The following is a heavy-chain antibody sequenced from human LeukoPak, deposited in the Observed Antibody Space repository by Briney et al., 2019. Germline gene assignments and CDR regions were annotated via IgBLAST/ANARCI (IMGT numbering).Heavy chain of an antibody. CDR1: GGSINSYY. J-gene: IGHJ5*02. CDR2: IYTSGST. CDR3: ARGRPIAARVMSNWFDP. V-gene: IGHV4-4*07. Sequence: SETLSLTCTASGGSINSYYWSWIRQPAGKGLEWIGRIYTSGSTNYNPSLKSRVTISVDTSKNQFSLKLSSVTAADTAVYYCARGRPIAARVMSNWFDPWGQGTLVTVSS. D-gene: IGHD6-6*01.